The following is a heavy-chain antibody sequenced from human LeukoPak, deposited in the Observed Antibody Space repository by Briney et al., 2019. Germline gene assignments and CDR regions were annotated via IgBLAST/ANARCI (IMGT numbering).Heavy chain of an antibody. V-gene: IGHV4-38-2*01. J-gene: IGHJ4*01. Sequence: SETLSLNCAVSGYSISSGYYWGWIRQPPEKGLEWIGRIYHRGSTYYNPSLKSRVTISVDTSKNQFPLTLRSVTAADTAVYYCAVYNDFWSAYFAYWGQGTLATVYS. D-gene: IGHD3-3*01. CDR1: GYSISSGYY. CDR3: AVYNDFWSAYFAY. CDR2: IYHRGST.